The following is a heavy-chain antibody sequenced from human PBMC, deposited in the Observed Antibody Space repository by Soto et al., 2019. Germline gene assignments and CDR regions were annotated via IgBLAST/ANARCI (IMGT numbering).Heavy chain of an antibody. CDR3: ARDYYGGRYDSPIDY. CDR1: GFTFTSYG. V-gene: IGHV1-18*04. J-gene: IGHJ4*02. CDR2: ISAYNGDT. Sequence: QVQLVQSGAEVKKPGASVKVSCKASGFTFTSYGISWVRQAPGQGPEWMGWISAYNGDTNYAQKFQGRVTMTTDTSTTTASMELRGLRSDDTAVYYCARDYYGGRYDSPIDYWGQGTLVTVSS. D-gene: IGHD5-12*01.